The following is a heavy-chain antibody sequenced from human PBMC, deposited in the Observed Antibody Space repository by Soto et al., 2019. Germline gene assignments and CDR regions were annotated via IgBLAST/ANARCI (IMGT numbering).Heavy chain of an antibody. D-gene: IGHD3-22*01. CDR1: GYTFTSYG. CDR2: ISAYNGNT. J-gene: IGHJ6*02. V-gene: IGHV1-18*04. CDR3: ARDLYYYDSSGQPPRYYGMDV. Sequence: GASVKVSCKASGYTFTSYGISWVRQAPGQGLEWMGWISAYNGNTNYAQKLQGRVTMTTDTSTSTAYMELSSLRSEDTAVYYCARDLYYYDSSGQPPRYYGMDVWGQGTTVTLSS.